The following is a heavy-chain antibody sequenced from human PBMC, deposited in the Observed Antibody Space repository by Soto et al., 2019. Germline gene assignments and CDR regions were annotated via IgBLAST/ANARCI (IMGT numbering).Heavy chain of an antibody. CDR1: GFTFSRVS. V-gene: IGHV3-21*01. CDR2: ISSASSET. J-gene: IGHJ6*02. D-gene: IGHD5-18*01. CDR3: AKDTLNSYGYISYGMDV. Sequence: GGSLRLSCDASGFTFSRVSMNWVRQVPGKGLEWVASISSASSETWYADSVKGRFIISRDNAQNSLFLQMNTLRPEDSAIYYCAKDTLNSYGYISYGMDVWGQGATVTVSS.